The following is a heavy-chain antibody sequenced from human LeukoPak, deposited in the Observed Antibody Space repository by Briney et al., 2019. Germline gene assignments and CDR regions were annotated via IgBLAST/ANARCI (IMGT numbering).Heavy chain of an antibody. V-gene: IGHV3-48*02. J-gene: IGHJ3*02. CDR1: GFPFSRYS. CDR3: ARDLGLIWFGELGDAFDI. D-gene: IGHD3-10*01. Sequence: GGSLRLSCAASGFPFSRYSMNGVRHAPGKGLEGVSYIRKSSSTIYYADSVKGRFTISRDNAKNSLYLQMNSLRDEDTAVYYCARDLGLIWFGELGDAFDIWGQGTMVTVSS. CDR2: IRKSSSTI.